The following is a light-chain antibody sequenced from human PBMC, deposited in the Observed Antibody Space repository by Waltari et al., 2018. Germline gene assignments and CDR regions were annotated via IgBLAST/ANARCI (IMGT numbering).Light chain of an antibody. CDR3: QQYYSYPLT. CDR2: AAS. V-gene: IGKV1-8*01. J-gene: IGKJ4*01. Sequence: AIRMTQSPSSFSASTGDRVTITCRASQGFSSYLAWYKQKPGKAPKVLIYAASTLQSGVPSRFSGSGSGTDFTLTISCLQSEDFAIYYCQQYYSYPLTFGGGTRVEIK. CDR1: QGFSSY.